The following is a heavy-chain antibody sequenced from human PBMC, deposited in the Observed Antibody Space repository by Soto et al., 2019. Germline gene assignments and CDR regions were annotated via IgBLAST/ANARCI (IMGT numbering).Heavy chain of an antibody. CDR2: ISYDGSNK. D-gene: IGHD1-26*01. V-gene: IGHV3-30*18. J-gene: IGHJ4*02. Sequence: GSLRLSCAAAGFTFSIYGMHWVRQAPGKGLEWVAVISYDGSNKYYADSVKGRFTISRDNSKNTLYLQMNSLRAEDTAVYYCAKDDPGATFFDYWGQGTLVTVSS. CDR3: AKDDPGATFFDY. CDR1: GFTFSIYG.